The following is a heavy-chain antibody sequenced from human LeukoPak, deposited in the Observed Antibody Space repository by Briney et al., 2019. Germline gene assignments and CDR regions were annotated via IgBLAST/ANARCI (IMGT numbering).Heavy chain of an antibody. Sequence: GGSLRLSCAASGFTFSNAWMSWVRQAPGKGLEWVGRIKSKTDGGTTDYAAPVKGRFTISRDDSKNALYMQMTSLKTEDTAVYYCTTFAVGSYYYDSSGYYYVDYWGQGTLVTVST. D-gene: IGHD3-22*01. CDR3: TTFAVGSYYYDSSGYYYVDY. J-gene: IGHJ4*02. V-gene: IGHV3-15*01. CDR1: GFTFSNAW. CDR2: IKSKTDGGTT.